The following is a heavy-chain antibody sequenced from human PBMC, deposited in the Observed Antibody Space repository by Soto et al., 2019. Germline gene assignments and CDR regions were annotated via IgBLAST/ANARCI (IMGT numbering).Heavy chain of an antibody. V-gene: IGHV4-39*01. Sequence: SETLSLTCTVSGGSISSSSYYWGWIRQPPGKGLEWIASIFYSGSTYFNPPLQSRVTISVDTSKNQFSLKLSSVTAADTAVYYCARHDWIGGSGSFYSAPFDYWGQGTLVTVSS. CDR2: IFYSGST. D-gene: IGHD3-10*01. J-gene: IGHJ4*02. CDR3: ARHDWIGGSGSFYSAPFDY. CDR1: GGSISSSSYY.